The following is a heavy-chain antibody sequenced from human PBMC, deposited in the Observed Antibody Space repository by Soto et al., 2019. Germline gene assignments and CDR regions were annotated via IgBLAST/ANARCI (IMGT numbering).Heavy chain of an antibody. CDR3: AKDFPPVDTAMATEPQFC. Sequence: GGSLRLSCAASGFTFSSYAMSWVRQAPGKGLEWVSAISGSGGSTYYADSVKGRFTISRDNSKNTLYLQMNSLRAEDTAVYYCAKDFPPVDTAMATEPQFCWGQGTLVTVSS. D-gene: IGHD5-18*01. CDR1: GFTFSSYA. J-gene: IGHJ4*02. CDR2: ISGSGGST. V-gene: IGHV3-23*01.